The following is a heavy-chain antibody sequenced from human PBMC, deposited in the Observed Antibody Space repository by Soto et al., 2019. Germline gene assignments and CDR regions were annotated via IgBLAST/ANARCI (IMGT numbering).Heavy chain of an antibody. CDR2: MNPGSGDT. J-gene: IGHJ5*02. V-gene: IGHV1-8*01. Sequence: ASVKVSCKASGYSFTNNDVSWVRQATGQGLEWMGWMNPGSGDTGYAQKFQGRVTMTRDISIATAYMELSSMRSDDTAIYYCARMATFGSLNWFDPWGQGTLVTVSS. D-gene: IGHD3-16*01. CDR1: GYSFTNND. CDR3: ARMATFGSLNWFDP.